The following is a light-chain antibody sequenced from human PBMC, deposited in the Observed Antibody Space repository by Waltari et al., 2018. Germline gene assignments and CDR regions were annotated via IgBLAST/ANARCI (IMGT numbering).Light chain of an antibody. CDR3: MQGLQTPT. CDR2: LGS. J-gene: IGKJ5*01. V-gene: IGKV2-28*01. Sequence: DIVMTQSPLSLAVTPGEPASISCRSSQSLLQSNGYKYLDWYLQKPGQSPQILIYLGSNRASGVPDRFSGSGSGTDFTLKISRVEAEDVGIYFCMQGLQTPTFGQGTRLEIK. CDR1: QSLLQSNGYKY.